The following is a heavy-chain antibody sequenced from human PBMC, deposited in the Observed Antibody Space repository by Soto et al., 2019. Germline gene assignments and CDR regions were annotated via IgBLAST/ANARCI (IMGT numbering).Heavy chain of an antibody. D-gene: IGHD6-19*01. Sequence: QVHLVQSGAEVKKPGASVKVSCKDYGDTFSRFDVSWLRQVPGQGLEWMGWIRVSNGDTNYAQKFQGIVTMTTDTSTGTVFMDLRTLRPDDTALYYCARDYRSASGSNFDLWGQGTLVTVSS. V-gene: IGHV1-18*01. CDR1: GDTFSRFD. CDR3: ARDYRSASGSNFDL. J-gene: IGHJ4*02. CDR2: IRVSNGDT.